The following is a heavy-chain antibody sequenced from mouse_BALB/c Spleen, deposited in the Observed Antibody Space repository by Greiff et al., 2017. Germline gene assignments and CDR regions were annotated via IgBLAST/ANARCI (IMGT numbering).Heavy chain of an antibody. D-gene: IGHD1-1*01. J-gene: IGHJ4*01. CDR3: ARFITTMDAMDY. CDR1: GFTFSSYT. V-gene: IGHV5-6-4*01. CDR2: ISSGGSYT. Sequence: EVQVVESGGGLVKPGGSLKLSCAASGFTFSSYTMSWVRQTPEKRLEWVATISSGGSYTYYPDSVKGRFTISRDNAKNTLYLQMSSLKSEDTAMYYCARFITTMDAMDYWGQGTSVTVSS.